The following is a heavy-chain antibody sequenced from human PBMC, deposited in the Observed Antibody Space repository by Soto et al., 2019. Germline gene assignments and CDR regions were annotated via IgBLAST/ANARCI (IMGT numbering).Heavy chain of an antibody. CDR3: ARGRSDFWSGYLNYYYMDV. J-gene: IGHJ6*03. Sequence: VASVKVSCKASGYTFTSYDINWVRQATGQGLEWMGWMNPNSGNTGYAQKFQGRVTMTRNTSISTAYMELSSLRSEDTAVYYCARGRSDFWSGYLNYYYMDVWGKGTTVTVSS. D-gene: IGHD3-3*01. CDR2: MNPNSGNT. CDR1: GYTFTSYD. V-gene: IGHV1-8*01.